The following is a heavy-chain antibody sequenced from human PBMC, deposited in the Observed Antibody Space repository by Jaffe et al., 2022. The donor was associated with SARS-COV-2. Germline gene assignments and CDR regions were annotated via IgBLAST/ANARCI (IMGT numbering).Heavy chain of an antibody. CDR1: GYSFTSYW. D-gene: IGHD3-10*01. Sequence: EVQLVQSGAEVKKPGESLKISCKGSGYSFTSYWIGWVRQMPGKGLEWMGIIYPGDSDTRYSPSFQGQVTISADKSISTAYLQWSSLKASDTAMYYCARRNGYYYGSGSPFAFDIWGQGTMVTVSS. J-gene: IGHJ3*02. CDR2: IYPGDSDT. V-gene: IGHV5-51*01. CDR3: ARRNGYYYGSGSPFAFDI.